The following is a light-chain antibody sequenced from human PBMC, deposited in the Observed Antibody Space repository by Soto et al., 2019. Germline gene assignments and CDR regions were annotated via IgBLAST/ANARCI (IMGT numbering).Light chain of an antibody. CDR2: EVS. J-gene: IGLJ3*02. Sequence: QSVLTQPASVSGSPGQSITISCTGSRNDISAYDSVSWYQQHPDKAPKLIIYEVSNRPSGGSNRFSGSKSGNTASLTISGLQADDEADYYCSSYTRGSTLVFVGGTKLTVL. V-gene: IGLV2-14*01. CDR1: RNDISAYDS. CDR3: SSYTRGSTLV.